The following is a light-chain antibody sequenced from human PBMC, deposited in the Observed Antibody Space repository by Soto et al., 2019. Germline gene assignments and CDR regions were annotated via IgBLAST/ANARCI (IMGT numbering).Light chain of an antibody. CDR2: DAS. CDR1: QNIFTY. Sequence: DIHMTQSPSTLSASVGDRVTISFRASQNIFTYLAWYQQKPGKAPKLLIFDASTLQSGVPPRFSCSGSGTDFTLNISSLQPDDFATYYCQHYTLYSASFGPGTKV. V-gene: IGKV1-5*01. CDR3: QHYTLYSAS. J-gene: IGKJ1*01.